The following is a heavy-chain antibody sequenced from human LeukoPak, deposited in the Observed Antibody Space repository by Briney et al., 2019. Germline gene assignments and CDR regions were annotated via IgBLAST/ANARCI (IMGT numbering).Heavy chain of an antibody. V-gene: IGHV3-9*01. CDR2: ISWNSGSI. CDR1: GFTFDDYA. J-gene: IGHJ1*01. CDR3: ARQFPGLVQQH. D-gene: IGHD6-13*01. Sequence: PGRSLRLSCAASGFTFDDYAMHWVRQAPGKGLEWVSGISWNSGSIGYADSVKGRFTISRDNAKNSLYLQMNSLRAEDTAVYYCARQFPGLVQQHWGQGTLVTVSS.